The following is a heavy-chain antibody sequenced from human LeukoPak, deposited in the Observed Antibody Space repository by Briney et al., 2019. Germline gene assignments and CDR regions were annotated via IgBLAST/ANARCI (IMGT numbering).Heavy chain of an antibody. Sequence: PGGSLRLSCAASGFTFSSYAMHWVRQAPGKGMEHVSTITSNGGGTYYADSVKGRFTISRDDSKNTLYLQMGGLRAEDMAVYYCSRSNRGVPDYWGQGTLVTVSS. J-gene: IGHJ4*02. CDR1: GFTFSSYA. CDR2: ITSNGGGT. D-gene: IGHD1-14*01. CDR3: SRSNRGVPDY. V-gene: IGHV3-64*02.